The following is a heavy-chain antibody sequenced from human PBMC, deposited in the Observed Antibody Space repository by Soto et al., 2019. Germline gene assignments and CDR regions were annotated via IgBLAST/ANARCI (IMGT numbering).Heavy chain of an antibody. CDR1: GFTFSSYA. D-gene: IGHD3-22*01. J-gene: IGHJ4*02. CDR3: AKVTVWDYYDSRAYYFDY. CDR2: ISGSGGST. V-gene: IGHV3-23*01. Sequence: EVQLLESGGGLVQPGGSLRLSCAASGFTFSSYAMSWVRQAPGKGLEWVSAISGSGGSTYYADSVKGRFTISRDNSKNTLYLQMNSLRAEDTAVYYCAKVTVWDYYDSRAYYFDYWGQGTLVTVSS.